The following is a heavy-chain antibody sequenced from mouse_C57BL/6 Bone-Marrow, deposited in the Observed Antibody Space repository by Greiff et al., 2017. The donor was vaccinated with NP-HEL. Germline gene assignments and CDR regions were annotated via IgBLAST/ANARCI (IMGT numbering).Heavy chain of an antibody. CDR3: DKNGYYPYWYFDV. D-gene: IGHD2-3*01. Sequence: VKLMESGPGLAQPSQSLSITCTVSGFSLTSYGVHWVRPSPGKGLEWLGVIWRGGSTDYNAAFMSRLSITKDNSKSQVFFKRNSLQADDTAIYYCDKNGYYPYWYFDVWGTGTTVTVSS. V-gene: IGHV2-5*01. J-gene: IGHJ1*03. CDR2: IWRGGST. CDR1: GFSLTSYG.